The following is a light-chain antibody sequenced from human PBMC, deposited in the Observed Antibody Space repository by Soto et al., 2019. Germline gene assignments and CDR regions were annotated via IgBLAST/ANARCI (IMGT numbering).Light chain of an antibody. CDR1: QDIRNH. CDR2: DVS. Sequence: DIQMTQSPSSLSASAGDRVIITCQASQDIRNHLNGYQQKPGKAPKLLIYDVSNLATGGPPKFSGGGSGKDFTLTISSLQSEDIGTYYCQHYDDLVTFGGGTKVEIK. V-gene: IGKV1-33*01. J-gene: IGKJ4*01. CDR3: QHYDDLVT.